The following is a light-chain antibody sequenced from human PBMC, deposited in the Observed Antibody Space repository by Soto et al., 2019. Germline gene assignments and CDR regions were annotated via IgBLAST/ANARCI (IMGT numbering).Light chain of an antibody. Sequence: EIVLTQSPATLSLSPGERATLSGRASQSVSSHLAWFQYRPGQAPRLLIYDASNRATGIPARFSGRGSGTDFTLTISSLEPEDFAVYYCQQRSSAITFGQGTRLEIK. CDR1: QSVSSH. V-gene: IGKV3-11*01. CDR2: DAS. J-gene: IGKJ5*01. CDR3: QQRSSAIT.